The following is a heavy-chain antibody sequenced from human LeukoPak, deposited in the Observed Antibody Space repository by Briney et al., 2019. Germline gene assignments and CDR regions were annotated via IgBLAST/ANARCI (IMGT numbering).Heavy chain of an antibody. CDR1: GGSFSGHY. D-gene: IGHD3-10*01. CDR2: INHSGST. V-gene: IGHV4-34*01. J-gene: IGHJ4*02. Sequence: PSETLSLTCAVYGGSFSGHYWSWIRQPPGKGLEWIGEINHSGSTNYNPSLKSRVTISVDTSKNQFSLKLSSVTAADTAVYYCARHPRKYYYGSGSPRAPDYWGQGTLVTVSS. CDR3: ARHPRKYYYGSGSPRAPDY.